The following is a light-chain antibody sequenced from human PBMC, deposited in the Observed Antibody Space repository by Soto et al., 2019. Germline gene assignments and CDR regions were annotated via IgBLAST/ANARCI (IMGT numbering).Light chain of an antibody. CDR3: QQRSNWPPGFT. CDR2: DAS. J-gene: IGKJ3*01. CDR1: QSVRSY. V-gene: IGKV3-11*01. Sequence: EIVLTQSPATLSLSPGERATLSCRASQSVRSYLAWYQQKPGQAPRLLIYDASNRATGIPARFSGSGSGTDFTLTISRLEPVDFAVYYCQQRSNWPPGFTFGPGTKVDIK.